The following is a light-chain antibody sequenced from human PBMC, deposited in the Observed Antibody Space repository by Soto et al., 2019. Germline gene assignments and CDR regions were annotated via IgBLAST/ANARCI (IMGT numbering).Light chain of an antibody. CDR2: GGS. CDR1: QSVSSK. V-gene: IGKV3-15*01. J-gene: IGKJ4*01. CDR3: QQYGNWPPVT. Sequence: EMVMAQSPATLSVSPGETATLSCRASQSVSSKLAWYQQKPGQSPTLLIYGGSTRAAGIPDRFSGNGSGTGFTLTISSLQSEDFAVYYCQQYGNWPPVTFGGGTKVDIK.